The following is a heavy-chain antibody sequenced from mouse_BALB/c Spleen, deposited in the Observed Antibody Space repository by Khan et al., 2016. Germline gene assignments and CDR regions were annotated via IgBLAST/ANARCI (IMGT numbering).Heavy chain of an antibody. CDR3: ARGDGYYFFDY. J-gene: IGHJ2*01. Sequence: EVQLQESGPGLVKPSQTVSLTCTVTGISITTGNYRWSWIRQFPGNKLEWIGYIYYSGTIAYNPSLTSRTTITRDTSKNQFFLKMNSLTAEDIATYSCARGDGYYFFDYWGQGTTLTVSS. CDR1: GISITTGNYR. V-gene: IGHV3-5*02. D-gene: IGHD2-3*01. CDR2: IYYSGTI.